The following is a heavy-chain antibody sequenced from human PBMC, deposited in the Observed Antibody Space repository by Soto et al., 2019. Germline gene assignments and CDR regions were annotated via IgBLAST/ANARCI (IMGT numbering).Heavy chain of an antibody. D-gene: IGHD5-12*01. CDR1: GFIFTNYA. CDR2: IGGRGNSA. Sequence: LRLSCAASGFIFTNYAMNWVRQAPGKGLEWVSVIGGRGNSAYYADSVQGRFTISRDNSKNTLSLQMSSLTADDTAIYYCVGEGRGSFDFWGRGTMVTVSS. J-gene: IGHJ3*01. CDR3: VGEGRGSFDF. V-gene: IGHV3-23*01.